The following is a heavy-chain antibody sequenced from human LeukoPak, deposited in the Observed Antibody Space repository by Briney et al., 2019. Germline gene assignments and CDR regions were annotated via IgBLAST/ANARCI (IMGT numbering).Heavy chain of an antibody. D-gene: IGHD1-26*01. V-gene: IGHV1-24*01. J-gene: IGHJ4*02. CDR1: GGTFSSYA. CDR2: FDPEDGET. CDR3: ATDIYSGSYYVHFDY. Sequence: GASVKVSCKASGGTFSSYAISWVRQAPGKGLEWMGGFDPEDGETIYAQKFQGRVTMTEDTSTDTAYMELSSLRSEDTAVYYCATDIYSGSYYVHFDYWGQGTLVTVSS.